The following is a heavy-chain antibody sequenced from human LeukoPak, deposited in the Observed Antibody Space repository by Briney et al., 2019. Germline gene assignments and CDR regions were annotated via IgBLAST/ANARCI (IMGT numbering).Heavy chain of an antibody. CDR2: IYYSGST. J-gene: IGHJ4*02. V-gene: IGHV4-39*01. CDR3: ASSPGVPAAREFDY. Sequence: SETLSLTCAVYGGSFSGYYWGWIRQPPGKGVEWIGSIYYSGSTYYNPSLKSRVTISVDTSKNQFSLKLSSVTAADTAVYYCASSPGVPAAREFDYWGQGTLVTVSS. D-gene: IGHD2-2*01. CDR1: GGSFSGYY.